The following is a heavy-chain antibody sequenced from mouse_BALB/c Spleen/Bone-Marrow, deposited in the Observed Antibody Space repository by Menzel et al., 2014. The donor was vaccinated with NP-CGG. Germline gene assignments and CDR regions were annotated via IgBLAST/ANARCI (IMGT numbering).Heavy chain of an antibody. J-gene: IGHJ4*01. CDR1: GFTFTDYY. CDR2: IRNKANGYTT. Sequence: EVQLQQSGGGLVQPGGSLRLSCATSGFTFTDYYMSWVRQPPGKALEWLGFIRNKANGYTTGYSASVKGRFTISRDNSQRILYLQMNALRAEDSATYCCARAFTIINAMDYWGQGTSVTVSS. D-gene: IGHD2-4*01. V-gene: IGHV7-3*02. CDR3: ARAFTIINAMDY.